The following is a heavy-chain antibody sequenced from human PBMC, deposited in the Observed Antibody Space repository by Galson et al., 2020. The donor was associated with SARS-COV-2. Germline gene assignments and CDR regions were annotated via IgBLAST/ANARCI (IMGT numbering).Heavy chain of an antibody. J-gene: IGHJ5*02. D-gene: IGHD2-15*01. CDR2: IYYSGSP. CDR3: GREAIAIVLALAATRHNCFDP. CDR1: GGSISSSSYY. V-gene: IGHV4-39*07. Sequence: SETLSLTCTVSGGSISSSSYYWGWIRQPPGKGLEWIGSIYYSGSPYYNPSLKSRVTISVDTYKNRISLKLRSVTAADTAVYYCGREAIAIVLALAATRHNCFDPWGQGTLVTVSS.